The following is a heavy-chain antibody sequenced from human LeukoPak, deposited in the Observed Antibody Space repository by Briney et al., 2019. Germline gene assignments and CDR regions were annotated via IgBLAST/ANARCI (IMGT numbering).Heavy chain of an antibody. V-gene: IGHV4-34*01. CDR1: GGSFNGYY. CDR3: ARGRYSRDYVWGSYRFVY. J-gene: IGHJ4*02. D-gene: IGHD3-16*02. CDR2: INHSGST. Sequence: PSETLSLTCAVHGGSFNGYYWNWIRQPPGKVLEWIGEINHSGSTNYNPSLKSRVTISVDTSKNQFSLMLSSVTAADTAVYYCARGRYSRDYVWGSYRFVYWGQGTLVTVSS.